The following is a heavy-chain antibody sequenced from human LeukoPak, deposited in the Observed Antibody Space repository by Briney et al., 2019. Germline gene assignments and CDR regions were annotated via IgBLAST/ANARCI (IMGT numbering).Heavy chain of an antibody. CDR2: ISYDGSNK. J-gene: IGHJ4*02. V-gene: IGHV3-30*01. D-gene: IGHD4-23*01. CDR1: GFTFSSYA. Sequence: GRSLRLSCAASGFTFSSYAMHWVRQAPGEGLEWVAVISYDGSNKYYADSVKGRFTISRDNSKNTLYLQMNSLRAEDTAVYYCARVTNTVVNFDYWGQGTLVTVSS. CDR3: ARVTNTVVNFDY.